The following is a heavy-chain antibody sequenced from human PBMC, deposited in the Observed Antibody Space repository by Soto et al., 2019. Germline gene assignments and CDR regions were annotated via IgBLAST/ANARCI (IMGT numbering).Heavy chain of an antibody. D-gene: IGHD3-22*01. V-gene: IGHV4-59*01. CDR1: GGSISSYY. CDR2: IYYSGST. Sequence: SETLSLTCTVSGGSISSYYWSWIRQPPGKGLEWIGYIYYSGSTNYNPSLKSRVTISVDTSKNQFSLKLSSVTAADTAVYYCARGRITMTINWFDPWGQGTLVTVSS. CDR3: ARGRITMTINWFDP. J-gene: IGHJ5*02.